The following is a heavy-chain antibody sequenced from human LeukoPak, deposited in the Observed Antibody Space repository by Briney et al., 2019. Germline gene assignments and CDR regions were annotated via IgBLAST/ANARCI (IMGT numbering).Heavy chain of an antibody. CDR3: ARDLDGSGNYHWFDP. CDR2: INGDGSIT. D-gene: IGHD3-10*01. Sequence: GGSLRLSCAASGFAFSSYWMHWVRQAPGKGLVWISRINGDGSITTYADSVKDRFTISRDNAKNTLYLEMNSLRAEDMAVYYCARDLDGSGNYHWFDPRGQGTLVTVSS. CDR1: GFAFSSYW. V-gene: IGHV3-74*03. J-gene: IGHJ5*02.